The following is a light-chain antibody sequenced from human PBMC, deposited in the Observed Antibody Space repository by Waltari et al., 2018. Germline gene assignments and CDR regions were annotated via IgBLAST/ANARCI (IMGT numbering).Light chain of an antibody. CDR2: GAS. Sequence: IQMTQSPSSLSASVGDRVTITCRASQSISTYLNWYQQKPGKAPKSLISGASSLQSGVPSRFSGSGSGTDFTLTISNLQPEDFATYYCQQYHAVSTFGGGTKVEIK. CDR1: QSISTY. J-gene: IGKJ4*01. V-gene: IGKV1-39*01. CDR3: QQYHAVST.